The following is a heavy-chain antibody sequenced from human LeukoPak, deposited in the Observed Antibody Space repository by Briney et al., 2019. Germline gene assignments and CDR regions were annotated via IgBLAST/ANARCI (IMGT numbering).Heavy chain of an antibody. J-gene: IGHJ3*02. V-gene: IGHV4-34*01. CDR3: ARGGQLVDSFHAFDI. CDR1: GGSFSGYY. Sequence: PSETLSLTCAVYGGSFSGYYCSWIRQPPGKGLEWIGEINHSGSTNYNPSLKSRVTISVETPNNQFSLKLSSVTAAATAVYYCARGGQLVDSFHAFDIWGQGKMVTVSS. D-gene: IGHD6-6*01. CDR2: INHSGST.